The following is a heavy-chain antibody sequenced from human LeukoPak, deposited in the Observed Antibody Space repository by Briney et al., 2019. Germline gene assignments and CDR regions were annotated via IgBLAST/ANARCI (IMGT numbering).Heavy chain of an antibody. J-gene: IGHJ4*02. V-gene: IGHV1-18*01. Sequence: GASVKVSCKASGYTSTSYGISWVRQAPGQGLEWMGWISAYNGNTNYAQKLQGRVTMTTDTSTSTAYMELRSLRSDDTAVYYCARVFFVVVTASCFDYWGQGTLVTVSS. CDR3: ARVFFVVVTASCFDY. D-gene: IGHD2-21*02. CDR1: GYTSTSYG. CDR2: ISAYNGNT.